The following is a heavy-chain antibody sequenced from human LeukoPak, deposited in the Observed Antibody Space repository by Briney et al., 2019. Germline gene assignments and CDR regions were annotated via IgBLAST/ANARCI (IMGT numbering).Heavy chain of an antibody. CDR2: ISSSSSYI. V-gene: IGHV3-21*01. D-gene: IGHD5-12*01. CDR1: GFTFSSYS. J-gene: IGHJ4*02. CDR3: ARGGGYAWDY. Sequence: GGSLRLSCTASGFTFSSYSMNWVRQAPGKGLEWVSSISSSSSYIYYADSVKGRFTISRDNAKNSLYLQMNSLRADDTAVYYCARGGGYAWDYWGQGTLVTVSS.